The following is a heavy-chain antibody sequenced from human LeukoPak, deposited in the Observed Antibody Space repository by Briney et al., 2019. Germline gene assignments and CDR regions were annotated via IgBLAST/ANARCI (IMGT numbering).Heavy chain of an antibody. Sequence: PGGSLRHSCAASGFTFSTYWMHWVRQAPGKGLEWVANIKEDGNLKHYVDSLKGRFTISRDNAKNSLYLQMNSLRAEDTAAYYCARGTPFGDYWGQGTLVTVSS. CDR1: GFTFSTYW. J-gene: IGHJ4*02. D-gene: IGHD3-16*01. V-gene: IGHV3-7*03. CDR2: IKEDGNLK. CDR3: ARGTPFGDY.